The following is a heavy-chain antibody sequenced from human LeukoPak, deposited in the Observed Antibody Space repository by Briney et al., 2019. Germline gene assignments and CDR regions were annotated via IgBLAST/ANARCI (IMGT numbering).Heavy chain of an antibody. CDR1: GFTFSDYY. Sequence: GGSLRLSCAASGFTFSDYYMSWIRQAPGKGLERVSYISSSGSTIYYADSVKGRFTISRDNAKNSLYLQMNSLRAEDTAVYYCARDILANGYSNDAFDLWGQGTMVTVSS. J-gene: IGHJ3*01. D-gene: IGHD3-22*01. V-gene: IGHV3-11*01. CDR2: ISSSGSTI. CDR3: ARDILANGYSNDAFDL.